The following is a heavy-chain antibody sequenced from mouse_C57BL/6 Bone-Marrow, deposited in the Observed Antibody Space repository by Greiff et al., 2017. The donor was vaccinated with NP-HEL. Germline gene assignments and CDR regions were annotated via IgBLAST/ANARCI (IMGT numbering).Heavy chain of an antibody. CDR1: GFTFSDYY. V-gene: IGHV5-12*01. J-gene: IGHJ4*01. CDR2: ISPGGGST. D-gene: IGHD2-1*01. CDR3: ARRDYGNPYAMED. Sequence: EVLLVESGGGLVQPGGSLKLSCAASGFTFSDYYMYWVRQTPEKGLEWVAYISPGGGSTYYPDTFKGRFTFPRDNSNNTLYLQMSRLKSEDTAMYYCARRDYGNPYAMEDWGQGTSVTVAS.